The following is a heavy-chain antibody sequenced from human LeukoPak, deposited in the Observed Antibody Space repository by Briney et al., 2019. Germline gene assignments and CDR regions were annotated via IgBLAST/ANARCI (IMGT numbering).Heavy chain of an antibody. D-gene: IGHD3-10*01. V-gene: IGHV4-59*08. CDR2: IYYSGST. Sequence: SETLSLICTVSGGSISSYYWSWIRQPPGKGLEWIGYIYYSGSTNYNPSLKSRVTISVDTSKNQFSLKLSSVTAADTAVYYCARHLPPMGLDYWGQGTLVTVSS. J-gene: IGHJ4*02. CDR1: GGSISSYY. CDR3: ARHLPPMGLDY.